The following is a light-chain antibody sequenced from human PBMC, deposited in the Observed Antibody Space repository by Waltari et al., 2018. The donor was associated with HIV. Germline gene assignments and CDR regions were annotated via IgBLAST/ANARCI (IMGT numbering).Light chain of an antibody. J-gene: IGLJ3*02. CDR3: SSYGDSLRVL. Sequence: QSALTQPPSASGSLGPSVTISCTGSSSDIGAYAPVSWFHQHPRSAPKLLLYEVTRRPSTVSDRFSGSRSGSTAFLTVAGLQPDDEATYFCSSYGDSLRVLFGGGTNVTVL. CDR1: SSDIGAYAP. V-gene: IGLV2-8*01. CDR2: EVT.